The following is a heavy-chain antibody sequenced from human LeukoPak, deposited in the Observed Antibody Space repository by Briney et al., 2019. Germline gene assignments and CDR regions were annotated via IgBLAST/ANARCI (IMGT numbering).Heavy chain of an antibody. Sequence: PGGSLRLSCAASGFTFSSYWMHWVRQAPGKGLVWVSRISTDGLTTNYADSVKGRFTISRDNAKNTLYLQMNSLRADDTAVYYCAQGLGSGRNCIDSWGQGTLVTVSS. CDR3: AQGLGSGRNCIDS. D-gene: IGHD3-3*01. CDR2: ISTDGLTT. CDR1: GFTFSSYW. J-gene: IGHJ4*02. V-gene: IGHV3-74*01.